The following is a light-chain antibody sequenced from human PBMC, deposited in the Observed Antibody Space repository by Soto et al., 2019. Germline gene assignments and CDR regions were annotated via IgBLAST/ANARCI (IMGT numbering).Light chain of an antibody. CDR1: QAIRNH. Sequence: SLSATVGDRVPITCRASQAIRNHLNWYQQKPGKAPKLLIYAASSLRSGVPSRFSGSGSGTDFTLTISCLQPEDFATYYCQQYYSYPLTFGGGTKVDIK. J-gene: IGKJ4*01. CDR3: QQYYSYPLT. V-gene: IGKV1-17*01. CDR2: AAS.